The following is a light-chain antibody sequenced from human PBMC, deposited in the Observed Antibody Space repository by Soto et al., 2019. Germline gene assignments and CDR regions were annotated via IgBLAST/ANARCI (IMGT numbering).Light chain of an antibody. CDR1: TGAVTGGHF. Sequence: QAVVTQEPSLTVSPGGTVTLTCGSSTGAVTGGHFPFWFQQKPGQAPRTLIYDTTNKHSWTPARFSGSLLGGKAALTLSGAQPEDEAEYYCLLSYSGGRHVFGNGTKLTVL. CDR3: LLSYSGGRHV. V-gene: IGLV7-46*01. CDR2: DTT. J-gene: IGLJ1*01.